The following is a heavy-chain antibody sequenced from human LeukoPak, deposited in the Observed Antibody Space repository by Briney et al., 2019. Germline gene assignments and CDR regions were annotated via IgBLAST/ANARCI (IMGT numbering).Heavy chain of an antibody. D-gene: IGHD5-12*01. J-gene: IGHJ5*02. CDR1: GGSITNFY. Sequence: PSETLSLTCAVSGGSITNFYWSWIRQPAGKGLEWIGDIYYSGRTKYSPSLKSRVTISVDTSKNQFSLKLNSVTAADTAVYYCARDRRSGYDSTPWFDPWGQGTLVTVSS. CDR3: ARDRRSGYDSTPWFDP. V-gene: IGHV4-59*01. CDR2: IYYSGRT.